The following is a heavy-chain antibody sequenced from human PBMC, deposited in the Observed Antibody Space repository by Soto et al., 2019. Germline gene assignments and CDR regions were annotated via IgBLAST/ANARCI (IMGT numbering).Heavy chain of an antibody. CDR1: GYSITSFL. D-gene: IGHD3-3*01. V-gene: IGHV5-51*01. CDR2: IYPGDSDT. CDR3: ARHPQSVPPQIVFWRAYFTPPYYYYVMDV. Sequence: PGESTKISCRCSGYSITSFLIVLVRPLPGKGLEWMGIIYPGDSDTRYSPSFQGQVTISADKSISTAYLQWSSLKASDTAMYYCARHPQSVPPQIVFWRAYFTPPYYYYVMDVWVQGTTVTVSS. J-gene: IGHJ6*02.